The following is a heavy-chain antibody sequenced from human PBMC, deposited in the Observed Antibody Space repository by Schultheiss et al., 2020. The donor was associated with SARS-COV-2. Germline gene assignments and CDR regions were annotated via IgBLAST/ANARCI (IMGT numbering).Heavy chain of an antibody. CDR1: GYSISSGYY. Sequence: ESLKISCAVSGYSISSGYYWSWLRQPPGKGLEWIGEINHSGSTNYNPSLKSRVTISVDTSKNQFSLKLSSVTAADTAVYYCARASTETLALPDDYWGQGTLVTVSS. CDR2: INHSGST. V-gene: IGHV4-38-2*01. CDR3: ARASTETLALPDDY. D-gene: IGHD4-17*01. J-gene: IGHJ4*02.